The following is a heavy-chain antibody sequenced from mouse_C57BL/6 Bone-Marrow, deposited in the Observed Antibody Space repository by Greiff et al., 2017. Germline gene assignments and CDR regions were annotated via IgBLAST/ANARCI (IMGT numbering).Heavy chain of an antibody. V-gene: IGHV1-54*01. CDR1: GYAFTNYL. CDR2: INPGSGGT. D-gene: IGHD2-4*01. CDR3: AGRGRLRPYDLDY. J-gene: IGHJ2*01. Sequence: VQLVQSGAELVRPGTSVKVSCKASGYAFTNYLIEWVKQRPGQGLEWIGVINPGSGGTNYNEKFKGKATLTADKSSSTAYMQLSSLTSEDSAVYECAGRGRLRPYDLDYWGQGTTLTVSS.